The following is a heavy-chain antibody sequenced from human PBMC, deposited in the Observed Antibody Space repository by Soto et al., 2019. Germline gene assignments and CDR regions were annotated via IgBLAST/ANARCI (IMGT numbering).Heavy chain of an antibody. CDR1: GDSISTNKW. CDR3: ARSSRYAPDCGEGNFDY. CDR2: TYHTGRT. J-gene: IGHJ4*02. V-gene: IGHV4-4*02. Sequence: QVQLQESGPGLVRPSGTLSLTCSVSGDSISTNKWWIWVRQPPGKGLEWIGETYHTGRTNYNPSLESRVTISVDKPKNQFSLKLISVTAADTAVYYCARSSRYAPDCGEGNFDYWGQGTLVTASS. D-gene: IGHD2-21*01.